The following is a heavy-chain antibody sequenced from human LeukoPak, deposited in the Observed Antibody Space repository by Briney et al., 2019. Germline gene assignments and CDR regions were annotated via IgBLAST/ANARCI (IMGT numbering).Heavy chain of an antibody. Sequence: PGGSRRLSCAASGFTFSSYGTHWVRQAPGKGLEWVAFIRYDGSNKYYADSVKGRFIISRDNSKNTLYLQKHSLRAEDTAVYYCERDDDFWSGFVAYWGQGTLVTVSS. D-gene: IGHD3-3*01. CDR3: ERDDDFWSGFVAY. J-gene: IGHJ4*02. CDR1: GFTFSSYG. CDR2: IRYDGSNK. V-gene: IGHV3-30*02.